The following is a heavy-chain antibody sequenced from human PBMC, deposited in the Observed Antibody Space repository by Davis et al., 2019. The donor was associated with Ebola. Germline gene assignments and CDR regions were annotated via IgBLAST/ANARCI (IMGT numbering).Heavy chain of an antibody. Sequence: PSGSLRLSCAASGFTFRRYDMHWVRQATGKGLEWVPAIGAAGYTYYPVSVKGRFTISRENAKNSLYLQMNSLRAEDTAVYYCARAGFGSTWFDCWGQGILVTVSS. CDR3: ARAGFGSTWFDC. V-gene: IGHV3-13*01. CDR1: GFTFRRYD. CDR2: IGAAGYT. D-gene: IGHD6-13*01. J-gene: IGHJ5*01.